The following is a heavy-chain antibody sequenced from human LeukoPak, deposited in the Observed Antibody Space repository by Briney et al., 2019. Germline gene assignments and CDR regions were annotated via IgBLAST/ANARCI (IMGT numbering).Heavy chain of an antibody. CDR2: IWYDGSNK. V-gene: IGHV3-33*01. CDR3: ARDSPNYGDYYFDY. J-gene: IGHJ4*02. CDR1: GFTFSSYG. D-gene: IGHD4-17*01. Sequence: GRSLRLSCAASGFTFSSYGMHWVRQAPGKGLEWVAVIWYDGSNKYYADSVKGRFTISRDNSKNTLYLQMNSLRAEDTAVYYCARDSPNYGDYYFDYWGQGTLVTVSS.